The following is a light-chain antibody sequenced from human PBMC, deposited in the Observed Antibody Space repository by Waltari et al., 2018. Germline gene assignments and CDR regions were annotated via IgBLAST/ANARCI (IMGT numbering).Light chain of an antibody. CDR2: QEN. V-gene: IGLV3-1*01. J-gene: IGLJ1*01. CDR1: KLGDKY. CDR3: QAWDSSAAGV. Sequence: SYELTQPPSVSVSPGQTATISCSVDKLGDKYACWYQQKPGQSPVLVIYQENRRPSGIPERFSGSNAGNTATLTSSGTQAMEEADYYCQAWDSSAAGVFGTGTKVTVL.